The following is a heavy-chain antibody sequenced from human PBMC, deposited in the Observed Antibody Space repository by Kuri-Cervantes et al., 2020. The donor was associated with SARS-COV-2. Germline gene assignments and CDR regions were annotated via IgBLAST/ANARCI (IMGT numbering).Heavy chain of an antibody. CDR3: ASENCGGDCLIGAFDI. D-gene: IGHD2-21*02. CDR2: ISSSGSTI. CDR1: GFPFSSYE. J-gene: IGHJ3*02. Sequence: GGSLRLSCVASGFPFSSYELNWVRQAPGKGLEGVSYISSSGSTIYYADSVKGRFTISRDNAKNSLYLQMNSLRAEDTAVYYCASENCGGDCLIGAFDIWGQGTMVTVSS. V-gene: IGHV3-48*03.